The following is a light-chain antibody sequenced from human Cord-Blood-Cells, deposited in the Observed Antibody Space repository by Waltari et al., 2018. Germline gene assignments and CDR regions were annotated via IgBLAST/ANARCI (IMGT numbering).Light chain of an antibody. CDR3: QQSYSTHIT. CDR2: AAS. J-gene: IGKJ5*01. V-gene: IGKV1-39*01. Sequence: DIQMTQSPSSLSAFVGDRVTITCRASQSISSYLNWYQQKPGKAPKLLIYAASSLQSGVPSRFSGSGSGTDFTLTISSLQPEDFATYYCQQSYSTHITFGQGTRLEIK. CDR1: QSISSY.